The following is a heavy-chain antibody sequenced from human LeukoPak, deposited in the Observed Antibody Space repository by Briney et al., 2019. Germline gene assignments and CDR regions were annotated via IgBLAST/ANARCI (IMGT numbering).Heavy chain of an antibody. CDR3: AKDASYSNRLHYYYMDV. CDR1: GFTFDDYA. CDR2: ITWDGGST. Sequence: GGSLRLSCAASGFTFDDYAMHWVRQAPGKGLEWVSLITWDGGSTYYADSVKGRFTISGDNSKNSLYLQMSSLRAEDTALYYCAKDASYSNRLHYYYMDVWGKGTTVTVSS. D-gene: IGHD4-11*01. J-gene: IGHJ6*03. V-gene: IGHV3-43D*03.